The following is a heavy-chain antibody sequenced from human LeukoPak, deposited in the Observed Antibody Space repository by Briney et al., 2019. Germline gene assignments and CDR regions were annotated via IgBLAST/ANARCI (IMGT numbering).Heavy chain of an antibody. V-gene: IGHV3-48*03. Sequence: GGSLRLSCAASGSTFSSYEMNWVRQAPGKGLGWVSYIISSGSTIYYADSVKGRFTISRDNAKNSLYLQMNRLRAEDTAVYYCAELGITMIGGVWGKGTTVTISS. CDR2: IISSGSTI. CDR1: GSTFSSYE. D-gene: IGHD3-10*02. J-gene: IGHJ6*04. CDR3: AELGITMIGGV.